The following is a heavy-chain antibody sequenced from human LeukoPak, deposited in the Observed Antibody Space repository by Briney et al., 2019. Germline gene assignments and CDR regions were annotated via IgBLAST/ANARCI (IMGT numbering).Heavy chain of an antibody. J-gene: IGHJ6*02. CDR1: GFTFSSYG. CDR2: ISYDGSNK. CDR3: AKDAVPHLAYCGGDCFSGVSYYHGMDV. Sequence: GGSLRLSCAASGFTFSSYGMHWVRQAPGKGLEWVAVISYDGSNKYYADSVKGRFTISRDNSKNTLYLQMNSLRAEDTAVYYCAKDAVPHLAYCGGDCFSGVSYYHGMDVWGQGTTVSVSS. V-gene: IGHV3-30*18. D-gene: IGHD2-21*02.